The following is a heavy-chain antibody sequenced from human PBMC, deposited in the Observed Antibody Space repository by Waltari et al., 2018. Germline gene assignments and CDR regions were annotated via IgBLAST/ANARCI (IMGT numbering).Heavy chain of an antibody. J-gene: IGHJ4*02. CDR2: ISSSSSTI. CDR3: ATESIYDSSGYYYYDY. D-gene: IGHD3-22*01. CDR1: GFTFSSYS. V-gene: IGHV3-48*01. Sequence: EVQLVESGGGLVQPGGSLRLSCAASGFTFSSYSMNWVRQAPGKGLEWVSYISSSSSTIYYADSVKGRFTISRDNAKNSLYLQMNSLRAEDTAVYYCATESIYDSSGYYYYDYWGQGTLVTVSS.